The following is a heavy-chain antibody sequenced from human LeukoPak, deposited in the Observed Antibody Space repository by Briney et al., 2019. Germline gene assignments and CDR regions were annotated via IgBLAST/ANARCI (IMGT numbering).Heavy chain of an antibody. V-gene: IGHV1-8*02. CDR3: ARGRGKYSSLDY. CDR2: MNPNSGNT. CDR1: GCTFTGYY. J-gene: IGHJ4*02. D-gene: IGHD5-18*01. Sequence: ASVKVSCKASGCTFTGYYMHWVRQAPGQGLEWMGWMNPNSGNTGYAPKFQGRVTMTRNTSINTAYMELSSLRSEDTAVYYCARGRGKYSSLDYWGQGTLVTVSS.